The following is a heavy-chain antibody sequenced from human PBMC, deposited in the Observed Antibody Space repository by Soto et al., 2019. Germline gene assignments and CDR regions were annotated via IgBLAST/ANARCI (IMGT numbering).Heavy chain of an antibody. CDR2: ISSSSSYI. D-gene: IGHD6-19*01. J-gene: IGHJ5*02. CDR3: ARDRVEQWLVRDPRPEFDP. CDR1: GFTFSSYS. V-gene: IGHV3-21*01. Sequence: PGGSLRLSCAASGFTFSSYSMNWVRQAPGKGLEWVSSISSSSSYIYYADSVKGRFTISRDNAKNSLYLQMNSLRAEDTAVYYCARDRVEQWLVRDPRPEFDPWGQGTLVTVSS.